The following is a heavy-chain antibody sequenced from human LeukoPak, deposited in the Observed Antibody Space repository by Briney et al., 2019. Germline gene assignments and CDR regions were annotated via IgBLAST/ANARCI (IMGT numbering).Heavy chain of an antibody. Sequence: SETLSLICAVYGGSFSGYYWSWVRQPPGKGLEWIGEINHSGSTNYNPSLKSRVTISVDTSKNQFSLKLSSVTAADTAVYYCARGKVENYNRFDPWGQGTLVTVSS. CDR3: ARGKVENYNRFDP. J-gene: IGHJ5*02. CDR1: GGSFSGYY. D-gene: IGHD2-2*01. CDR2: INHSGST. V-gene: IGHV4-34*01.